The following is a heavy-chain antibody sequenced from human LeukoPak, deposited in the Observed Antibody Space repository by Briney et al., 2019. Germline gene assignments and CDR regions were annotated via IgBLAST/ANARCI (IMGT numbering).Heavy chain of an antibody. CDR1: GFTFFSAA. V-gene: IGHV3-23*01. CDR2: ITGRYDKT. D-gene: IGHD5-12*01. Sequence: PGGSLRLSCAASGFTFFSAALTWVRQPPGKELEGVSSITGRYDKTYYGDAVKGRFNIFRDFSRNTVGLKMNSMRIEDRAIYYCAKGPQLYSGYHPDYWGQGTLVTVSS. CDR3: AKGPQLYSGYHPDY. J-gene: IGHJ4*02.